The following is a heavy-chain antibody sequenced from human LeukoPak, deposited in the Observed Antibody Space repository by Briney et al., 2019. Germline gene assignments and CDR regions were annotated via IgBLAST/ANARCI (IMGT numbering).Heavy chain of an antibody. D-gene: IGHD5-12*01. J-gene: IGHJ5*02. CDR1: GHTFTGDTY. Sequence: ASVTXSCKASGHTFTGDTYIDGVRQAPGQGPEWMGWINTNNGATNYAQKFQGSVTMTRDTPISTIYMEFYRLTSDDMAVYYCTRDRLMKWFDPWGQGTLVTVSS. CDR3: TRDRLMKWFDP. V-gene: IGHV1-2*02. CDR2: INTNNGAT.